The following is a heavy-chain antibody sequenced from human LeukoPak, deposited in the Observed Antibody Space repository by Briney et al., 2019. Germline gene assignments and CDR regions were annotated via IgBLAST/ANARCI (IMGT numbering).Heavy chain of an antibody. V-gene: IGHV3-30-3*01. D-gene: IGHD4/OR15-4a*01. CDR2: ISHDGSKT. CDR3: ARVQVLGTYDWFDP. J-gene: IGHJ5*02. Sequence: GGSLRLSCAASGFTFSSYAMHWVRQAPGKGLEWLALISHDGSKTYYADSVKGRFTISRDNSKNTLYLQMNSLRAEDTAIYYCARVQVLGTYDWFDPWGQGTLVTVSS. CDR1: GFTFSSYA.